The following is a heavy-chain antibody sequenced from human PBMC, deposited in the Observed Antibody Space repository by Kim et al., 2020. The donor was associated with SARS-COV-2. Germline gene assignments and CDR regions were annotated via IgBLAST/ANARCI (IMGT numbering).Heavy chain of an antibody. D-gene: IGHD2-21*01. J-gene: IGHJ4*02. CDR1: GFTFDRSA. Sequence: SVKVSCNTSGFTFDRSAVQWVRQAPGQGLEWIGWIGVQHGNTKYALKLQERLTITRDMSTGTAYMELTRLTSEDTAMYYCAAEIYPPSGGDCCHFDYWGQGTLVTVAS. CDR2: IGVQHGNT. V-gene: IGHV1-58*01. CDR3: AAEIYPPSGGDCCHFDY.